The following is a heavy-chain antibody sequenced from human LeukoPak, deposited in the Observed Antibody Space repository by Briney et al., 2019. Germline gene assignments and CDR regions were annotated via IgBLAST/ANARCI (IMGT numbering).Heavy chain of an antibody. D-gene: IGHD1-14*01. V-gene: IGHV4-4*02. CDR3: AREILGGFNPGAY. Sequence: SETLSLTCTVSLYSTTSNFWSWVRQPPGKGLEWIGEIHRSGSPNYNPSLQSRVTISIDRSRNQIALELSSVTAADTAVYYCAREILGGFNPGAYWGQGTLVTVSS. J-gene: IGHJ4*02. CDR2: IHRSGSP. CDR1: LYSTTSNF.